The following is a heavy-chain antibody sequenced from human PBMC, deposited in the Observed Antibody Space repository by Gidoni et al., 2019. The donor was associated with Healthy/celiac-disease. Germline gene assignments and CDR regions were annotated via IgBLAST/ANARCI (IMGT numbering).Heavy chain of an antibody. J-gene: IGHJ6*02. Sequence: EVQLVESGGGLVKPGGSLRLSCAASGFPFSSYSMNWVRQAPGKGLEWVSSISSSSSYIYYADSVKGRFTISRDNAKNSLYLQMNSLRAEDTAVYYCARDLYGSARPMDVWGQGTTVTVSS. V-gene: IGHV3-21*01. D-gene: IGHD3-10*01. CDR2: ISSSSSYI. CDR3: ARDLYGSARPMDV. CDR1: GFPFSSYS.